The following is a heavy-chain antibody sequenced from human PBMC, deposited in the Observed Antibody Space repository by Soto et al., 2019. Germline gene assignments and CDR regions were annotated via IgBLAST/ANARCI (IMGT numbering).Heavy chain of an antibody. CDR3: AKYDFLSGSHDALDS. CDR1: GGSISGYY. Sequence: SETLSLTCSVSGGSISGYYWSWIRQSPAKGLEWIGYIYYSGSTNYNPSLKSRVTISVDTSKNQFSLNLRSVTAADTAVYYCAKYDFLSGSHDALDSWGQGTKVTVSS. V-gene: IGHV4-59*01. D-gene: IGHD3-3*01. J-gene: IGHJ3*02. CDR2: IYYSGST.